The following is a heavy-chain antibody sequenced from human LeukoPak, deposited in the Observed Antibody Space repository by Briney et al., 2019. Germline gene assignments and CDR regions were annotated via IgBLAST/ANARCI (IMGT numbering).Heavy chain of an antibody. J-gene: IGHJ5*02. Sequence: GASVKVSCKASGGTFSSYAISWVRQAPGQGLEWMGGIFPIFGTANYAQKFQGRVTITADESTSTAYMELSSLRSDDTAVYYCARGRLVGYCSSTSCSNGNNWFDPWGQGTLVTVSS. CDR3: ARGRLVGYCSSTSCSNGNNWFDP. CDR1: GGTFSSYA. V-gene: IGHV1-69*13. CDR2: IFPIFGTA. D-gene: IGHD2-2*01.